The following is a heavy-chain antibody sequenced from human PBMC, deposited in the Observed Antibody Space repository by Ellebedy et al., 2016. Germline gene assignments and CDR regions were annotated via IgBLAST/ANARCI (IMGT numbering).Heavy chain of an antibody. CDR2: VHIDGST. CDR3: ARGAPSVAAAGAFDI. CDR1: GGSISTYY. J-gene: IGHJ3*02. D-gene: IGHD6-13*01. Sequence: SETLSLTXTVSGGSISTYYWSCIRQPAGKGLEWIGRVHIDGSTNYTPSLQSRVTMSLDTSKNQFSLMLSSVTAADTAVYYCARGAPSVAAAGAFDIWGQGTMVTVSS. V-gene: IGHV4-4*07.